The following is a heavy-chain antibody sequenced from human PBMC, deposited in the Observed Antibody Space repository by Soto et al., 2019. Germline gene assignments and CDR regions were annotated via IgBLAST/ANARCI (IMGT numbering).Heavy chain of an antibody. V-gene: IGHV3-30-3*01. D-gene: IGHD3-22*01. Sequence: PGGSLRLSCSASGVTFSSYAMHWVRQAPGKGLEWVAVISYDGSNKYYADSVKGRFTISRDNSKNTLYLQMNSLRAEDTAVYYCARDNSPMRNYYDSSGHGYWGQGTLVTVSS. J-gene: IGHJ4*02. CDR1: GVTFSSYA. CDR2: ISYDGSNK. CDR3: ARDNSPMRNYYDSSGHGY.